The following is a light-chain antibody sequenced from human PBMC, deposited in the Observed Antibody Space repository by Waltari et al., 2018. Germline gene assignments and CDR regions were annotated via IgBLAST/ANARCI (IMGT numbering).Light chain of an antibody. CDR2: GKN. CDR3: NSRESNGKAYV. CDR1: SLRYYY. Sequence: SFELTQDPAVSVALGQTVRITCQGDSLRYYYANWYRQRPGQAPLLVMYGKNSRPSGSPDRFYGSHSGDTASLNITGAEAEDEADYGCNSRESNGKAYVVGAGTKVTV. V-gene: IGLV3-19*01. J-gene: IGLJ1*01.